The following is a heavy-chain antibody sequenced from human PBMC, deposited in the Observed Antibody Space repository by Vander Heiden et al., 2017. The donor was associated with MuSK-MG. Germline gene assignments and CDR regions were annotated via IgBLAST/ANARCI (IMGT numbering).Heavy chain of an antibody. V-gene: IGHV3-9*01. CDR2: ISWNSGSI. J-gene: IGHJ2*01. D-gene: IGHD3-10*01. CDR3: AKDIWDGYNVRGYFDL. CDR1: GFTFDDYG. Sequence: EVQLVESGGGLVQPGRSLRLSCAASGFTFDDYGMHWVRQAPGKGLEWVSGISWNSGSIGYADSVKGRFTISRDNAKNSLYLQMNSLRAEDTALYYCAKDIWDGYNVRGYFDLWGRGTLVTVSS.